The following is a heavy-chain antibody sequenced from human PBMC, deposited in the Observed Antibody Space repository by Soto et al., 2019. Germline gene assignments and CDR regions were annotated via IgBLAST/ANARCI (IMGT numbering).Heavy chain of an antibody. CDR1: GGSISSSSYD. CDR3: ATSNWFDP. V-gene: IGHV4-39*01. CDR2: IYYSGST. J-gene: IGHJ5*02. Sequence: SETLTLTCTVAGGSISSSSYDWGWIRQPPGKGLEWIGIIYYSGSTYYNPSLESRVTISVDTSKNQFSLKMSSVSATDTAVYYCATSNWFDPWGQGTLVTVSS.